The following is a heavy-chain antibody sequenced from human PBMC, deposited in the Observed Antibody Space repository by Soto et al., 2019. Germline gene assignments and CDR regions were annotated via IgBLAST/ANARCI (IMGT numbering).Heavy chain of an antibody. CDR1: GFTFSSYW. D-gene: IGHD6-19*01. J-gene: IGHJ4*02. CDR2: INSDGSST. Sequence: GSLRLSCAASGFTFSSYWMDWVRQAPGKGLVWVSRINSDGSSTSYADSVKGRFTISRDNAKNMLYLQMNSLSAEDTAVYYCARAIAVAGTGYWGQGTLVTVSS. CDR3: ARAIAVAGTGY. V-gene: IGHV3-74*01.